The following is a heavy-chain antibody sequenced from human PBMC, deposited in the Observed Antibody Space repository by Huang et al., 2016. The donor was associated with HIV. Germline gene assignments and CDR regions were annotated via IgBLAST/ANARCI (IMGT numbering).Heavy chain of an antibody. J-gene: IGHJ4*02. CDR3: AKVRGSGSFYNDN. Sequence: EVQLLESGGGLVQPGGSLRLSCAASGFTFNSYAMSWFRQAPGKGLEWVSAISGTGNTPYYADSVKGRFTISRDNARNTLYLQLNSPRPDDTAIYYCAKVRGSGSFYNDNWGQGTLVTVSS. CDR1: GFTFNSYA. D-gene: IGHD3-10*01. V-gene: IGHV3-23*01. CDR2: ISGTGNTP.